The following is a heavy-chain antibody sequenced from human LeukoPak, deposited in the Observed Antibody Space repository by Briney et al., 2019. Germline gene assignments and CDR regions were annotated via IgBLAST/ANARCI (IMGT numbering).Heavy chain of an antibody. CDR3: ARDRGGYYDSSGYYSHVGYFDY. CDR2: IYSSGST. J-gene: IGHJ4*02. Sequence: PSETLSLTCTVSGGSISSYDWSWIRQPPGKGLELIGNIYSSGSTNYNPSLESRVTISVDTSKHQFCLKLSYVTAADTDVYYCARDRGGYYDSSGYYSHVGYFDYWGQGTLVTVSS. CDR1: GGSISSYD. V-gene: IGHV4-59*01. D-gene: IGHD3-22*01.